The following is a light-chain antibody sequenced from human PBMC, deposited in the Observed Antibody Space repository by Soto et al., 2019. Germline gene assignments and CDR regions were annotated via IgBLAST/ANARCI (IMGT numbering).Light chain of an antibody. Sequence: DIVMTQSPLSLPVTPGEPASISCRSSQSLLHSNGYNYLDWYLQKPGQSPQLLIYLGSNRASGVPSRFSGSGSGTEFTLTISSLQPDDFATYYCQQYNSYSKTFGQGTKVEIK. CDR1: QSLLHSNGYNY. CDR3: QQYNSYSKT. CDR2: LGS. V-gene: IGKV2-28*01. J-gene: IGKJ1*01.